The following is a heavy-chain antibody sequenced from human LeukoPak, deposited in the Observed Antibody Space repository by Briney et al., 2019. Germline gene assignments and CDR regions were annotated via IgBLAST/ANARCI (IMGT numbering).Heavy chain of an antibody. CDR1: GFTFDDYA. Sequence: GGSLRLSSAASGFTFDDYAMHWVRQAPGKGLEWVSGISWNSGSIGYADSVKGRFTISRDNAKNSLYLQMNSLRAEDTALYYCAKVVGYSSGWYDYWGQGTLVTVSS. J-gene: IGHJ4*02. CDR2: ISWNSGSI. V-gene: IGHV3-9*01. D-gene: IGHD6-19*01. CDR3: AKVVGYSSGWYDY.